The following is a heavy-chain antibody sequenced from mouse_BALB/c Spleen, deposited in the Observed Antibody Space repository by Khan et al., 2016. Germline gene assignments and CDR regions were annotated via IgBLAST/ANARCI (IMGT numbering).Heavy chain of an antibody. CDR3: ARPAYYGYLAY. Sequence: EVKLLESGGGLVQPGGSLKLSCAAAGFDFSRYWMSWVRQDPGKGLEWIGEINPDSSTINYTPSPKDKFIISRDNAKNTLYLQMSKVRSEDTALYYCARPAYYGYLAYWGQGTLVTFSS. V-gene: IGHV4-1*02. D-gene: IGHD1-2*01. CDR1: GFDFSRYW. CDR2: INPDSSTI. J-gene: IGHJ3*01.